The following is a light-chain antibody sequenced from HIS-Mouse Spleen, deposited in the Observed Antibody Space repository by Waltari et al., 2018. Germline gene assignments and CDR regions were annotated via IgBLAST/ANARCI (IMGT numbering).Light chain of an antibody. CDR2: SNT. V-gene: IGLV1-44*01. CDR1: SSNIGSNT. Sequence: QSVLTQPPSASGTPGQRVTISCSGSSSNIGSNTVNWYQQLPGTAPKLLIYSNTRRPPGVPARFSGSKSGTSASLASSGLQSEDEADYYCAAWDDSLNGPVFGGGTKLTVL. J-gene: IGLJ3*02. CDR3: AAWDDSLNGPV.